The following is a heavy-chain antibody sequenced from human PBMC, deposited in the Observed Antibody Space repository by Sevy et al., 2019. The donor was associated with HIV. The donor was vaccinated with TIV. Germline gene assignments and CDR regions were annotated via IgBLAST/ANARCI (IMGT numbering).Heavy chain of an antibody. CDR3: AREPLCTGGVCYHYYYYGMDV. Sequence: ASVKVSCKASGYTFTGYYMHWVRQAPGQGLEWMGRINPNSGGTNYAQKFQGRVTMTRDTSISTAYMELSRLRSDDTAVYYCAREPLCTGGVCYHYYYYGMDVWGQGTTVTVSS. D-gene: IGHD2-8*02. J-gene: IGHJ6*02. V-gene: IGHV1-2*06. CDR2: INPNSGGT. CDR1: GYTFTGYY.